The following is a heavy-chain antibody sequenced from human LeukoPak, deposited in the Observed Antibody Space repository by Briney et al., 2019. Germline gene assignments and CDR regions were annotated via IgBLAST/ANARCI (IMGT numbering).Heavy chain of an antibody. CDR1: GGSVTSKH. D-gene: IGHD6-13*01. J-gene: IGHJ5*02. CDR2: IQTTGST. CDR3: AGHIAAAGKGAWFDP. V-gene: IGHV4-4*07. Sequence: SETLSLTCTVSGGSVTSKHWSWVRQPAGKGLEWIGRIQTTGSTNYNPTLESRVTMSVDKSKNQFSLKLSSVTAADTAVYYCAGHIAAAGKGAWFDPWGQGTLVTVSS.